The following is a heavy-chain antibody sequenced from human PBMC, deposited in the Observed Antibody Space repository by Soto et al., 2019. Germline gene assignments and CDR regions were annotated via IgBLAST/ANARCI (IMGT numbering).Heavy chain of an antibody. D-gene: IGHD3-22*01. Sequence: PSETLSLTCTVSGGSISSSSYYWGWIRQPPGKGLEWIGSIYYSGSTYYNPSLKSRVTISVDTSKNQFSLKLSSVTAADTAVYYCARLSGYGSWGQGTLVTVSS. J-gene: IGHJ5*02. V-gene: IGHV4-39*01. CDR3: ARLSGYGS. CDR2: IYYSGST. CDR1: GGSISSSSYY.